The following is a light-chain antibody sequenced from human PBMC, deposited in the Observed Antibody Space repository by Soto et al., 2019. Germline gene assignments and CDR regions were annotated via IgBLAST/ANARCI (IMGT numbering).Light chain of an antibody. V-gene: IGKV1-5*03. CDR3: QQYNTYPLS. Sequence: DIQMTQSPSTLSASVGDRVTITCRASQNINRWLAWYQQRPGKAPSLLIYQASTLQSGVPSRFSGSGSGTGFTLTISSLQPDDFATYYCQQYNTYPLSLGGGTKVDI. CDR1: QNINRW. J-gene: IGKJ4*01. CDR2: QAS.